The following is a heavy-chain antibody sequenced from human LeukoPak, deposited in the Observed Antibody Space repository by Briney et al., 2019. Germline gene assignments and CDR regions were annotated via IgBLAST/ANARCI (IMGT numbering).Heavy chain of an antibody. Sequence: GASVKVSCKASGGTFSSYAISWVRQAPGQGLEWMGGIIPILGTAKYAQKFQGRVTITADESTSTAYMELSSLRSEDTAVYYCARATVTTFNWFDPWGQGTLVTVSS. J-gene: IGHJ5*02. CDR2: IIPILGTA. D-gene: IGHD4-17*01. CDR3: ARATVTTFNWFDP. CDR1: GGTFSSYA. V-gene: IGHV1-69*13.